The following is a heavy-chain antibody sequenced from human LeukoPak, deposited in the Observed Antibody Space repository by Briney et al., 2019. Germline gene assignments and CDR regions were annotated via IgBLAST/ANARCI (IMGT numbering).Heavy chain of an antibody. Sequence: PSETLSLTCTVSGGSISSYYWSWIRQPPRKGLEWIGYIYYSGSTNYNPSLKSRVTISVDTSKNQFSLKLSSVTAADTAVYYCARMVGYGYAPDWYYFDYWGQGTLVTVSS. CDR2: IYYSGST. V-gene: IGHV4-59*01. CDR3: ARMVGYGYAPDWYYFDY. CDR1: GGSISSYY. J-gene: IGHJ4*02. D-gene: IGHD5-18*01.